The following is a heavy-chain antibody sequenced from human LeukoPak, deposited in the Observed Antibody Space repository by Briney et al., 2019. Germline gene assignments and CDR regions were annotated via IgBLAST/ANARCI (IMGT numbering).Heavy chain of an antibody. J-gene: IGHJ3*02. CDR2: IYYSGST. Sequence: KPSETLSLTCTVSGGSISSYYWSWIRQPPGKGLEWIGYIYYSGSTNYNPSLKSRVTISVDTSKNQFSLKLSSVTAADTAVYYCARGIIMITFGGVIALDAFDIWGQGTMVTVSS. CDR3: ARGIIMITFGGVIALDAFDI. D-gene: IGHD3-16*02. CDR1: GGSISSYY. V-gene: IGHV4-59*12.